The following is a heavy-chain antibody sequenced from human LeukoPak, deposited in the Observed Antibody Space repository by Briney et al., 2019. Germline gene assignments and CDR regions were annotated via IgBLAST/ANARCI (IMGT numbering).Heavy chain of an antibody. Sequence: PSETLSLTCTVSGGSISSGDYYWSWIRQPPGKGLEWIGCIYYSGSTYYNPSLKSRVTISVDTSKNQFSLKLSSVTAADTAVYYCDRVVITTFDYWGQGTLVTVSS. J-gene: IGHJ4*02. CDR1: GGSISSGDYY. CDR3: DRVVITTFDY. D-gene: IGHD3-22*01. V-gene: IGHV4-30-4*01. CDR2: IYYSGST.